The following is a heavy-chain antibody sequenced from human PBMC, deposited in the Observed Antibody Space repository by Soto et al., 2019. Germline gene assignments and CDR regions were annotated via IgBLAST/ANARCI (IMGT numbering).Heavy chain of an antibody. Sequence: EVQLLESGGGLVQPGGSLRLSCAASGFTFSSYAMRWVRQAPGKGLEWVSGISGSGDSTYYADSVKGRFTISRDNSKKTVYLQMNSLRAEDTAVYYCAKGVPGIAVAGTGYFQHWGQGTLVTVSS. V-gene: IGHV3-23*01. D-gene: IGHD6-19*01. CDR3: AKGVPGIAVAGTGYFQH. CDR1: GFTFSSYA. CDR2: ISGSGDST. J-gene: IGHJ1*01.